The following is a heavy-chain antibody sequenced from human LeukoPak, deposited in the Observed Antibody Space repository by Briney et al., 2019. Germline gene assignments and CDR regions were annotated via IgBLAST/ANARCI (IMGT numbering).Heavy chain of an antibody. Sequence: GRSLRLSCAASGFTFSSYAMHWVRQAPGEGLEWVAVISYDGSNKYYADSVKGRFTISRDNSKNTLYLQMNSLRAEDTAVYYCARTAARRFDYWGQGTLVTVSS. CDR2: ISYDGSNK. D-gene: IGHD6-6*01. CDR1: GFTFSSYA. V-gene: IGHV3-30-3*01. CDR3: ARTAARRFDY. J-gene: IGHJ4*02.